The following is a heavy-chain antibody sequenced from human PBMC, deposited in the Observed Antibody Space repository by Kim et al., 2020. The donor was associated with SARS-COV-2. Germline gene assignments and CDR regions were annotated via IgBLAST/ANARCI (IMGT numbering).Heavy chain of an antibody. V-gene: IGHV1-18*01. CDR1: GYTFTSYG. J-gene: IGHJ4*02. Sequence: ASVKVSCKASGYTFTSYGISWVRQAPGQGLEWMGWISAYNGNTNYSQKLQGRVTMTTDTSTSTAYMELRSLRSDDTAVYYCARDSGSYYDFWSGYYSYFDYWGQGTLVTVSS. CDR3: ARDSGSYYDFWSGYYSYFDY. D-gene: IGHD3-3*01. CDR2: ISAYNGNT.